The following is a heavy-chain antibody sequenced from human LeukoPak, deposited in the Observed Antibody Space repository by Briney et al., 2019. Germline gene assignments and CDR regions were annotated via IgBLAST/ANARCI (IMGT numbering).Heavy chain of an antibody. D-gene: IGHD3-9*01. J-gene: IGHJ6*02. V-gene: IGHV3-74*01. CDR2: IRGDGIVT. CDR1: EFTFSNYW. CDR3: AKVRSDILTGYSYYYYGMDV. Sequence: GGSLRLSCVASEFTFSNYWIHWVRQAPGKGLVWVSRIRGDGIVTNYADSVEGRFTISRDNSKNTLYLRMNSLRAEDTAVYYCAKVRSDILTGYSYYYYGMDVWGQGTTVTVSS.